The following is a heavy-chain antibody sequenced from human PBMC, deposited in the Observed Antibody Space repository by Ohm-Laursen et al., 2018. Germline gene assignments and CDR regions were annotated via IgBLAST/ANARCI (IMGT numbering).Heavy chain of an antibody. D-gene: IGHD3/OR15-3a*01. Sequence: SLRLSCAASGFTVSSNYMSWVRQAPGKGLEWVSVLDSGSSTYYADSVKGRFTISRDNSKNTLYLQVNSLRAEDTAVYYCAKASIWTYFDYWGQGTLVTVSS. CDR2: LDSGSST. CDR3: AKASIWTYFDY. CDR1: GFTVSSNY. V-gene: IGHV3-53*01. J-gene: IGHJ4*02.